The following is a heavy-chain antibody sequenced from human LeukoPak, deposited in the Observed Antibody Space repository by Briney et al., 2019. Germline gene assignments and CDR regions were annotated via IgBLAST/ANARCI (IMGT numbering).Heavy chain of an antibody. CDR1: GFTFSSYW. CDR3: ARDPYRFAFDI. Sequence: GGSLRLSCAASGFTFSSYWMSWVRQAPGKGLEWVANIKQDGSQKYYVDSVKGRFTISRDNAKNSLYLQMNSLRAEDTAVYYCARDPYRFAFDIWGQGTVVLVSS. J-gene: IGHJ3*02. D-gene: IGHD1-26*01. V-gene: IGHV3-7*03. CDR2: IKQDGSQK.